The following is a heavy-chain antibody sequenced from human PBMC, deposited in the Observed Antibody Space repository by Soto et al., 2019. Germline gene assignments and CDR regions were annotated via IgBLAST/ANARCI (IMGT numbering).Heavy chain of an antibody. CDR1: GFTFSSYG. J-gene: IGHJ4*02. V-gene: IGHV3-30*18. Sequence: QVQLVESGGGVVQPGRSLRLSCAASGFTFSSYGMHWVRQAPGKGLEWVAVISYDGSNKYYADSVKGRFTISRDNSKNTLYLQMTSLRAEDTAVYYCAKDDWNYYNYCDYWGQGTLVTVSS. CDR3: AKDDWNYYNYCDY. CDR2: ISYDGSNK. D-gene: IGHD1-7*01.